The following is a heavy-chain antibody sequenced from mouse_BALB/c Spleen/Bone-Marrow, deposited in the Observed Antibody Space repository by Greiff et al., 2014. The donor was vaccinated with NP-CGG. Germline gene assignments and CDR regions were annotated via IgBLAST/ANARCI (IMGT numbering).Heavy chain of an antibody. CDR3: TRGGTTAFDY. J-gene: IGHJ2*01. CDR2: IYPGSGST. D-gene: IGHD1-2*01. CDR1: GYTFTSYW. V-gene: IGHV1S22*01. Sequence: LQQSGSELVRPGASVKLSCKASGYTFTSYWVHWVKQRHGQGLEWIGNIYPGSGSTNYDEKFKSKGTLTVDTSSSTAYMHLSSLTSEDSAVYYCTRGGTTAFDYWGQGTTLTVSS.